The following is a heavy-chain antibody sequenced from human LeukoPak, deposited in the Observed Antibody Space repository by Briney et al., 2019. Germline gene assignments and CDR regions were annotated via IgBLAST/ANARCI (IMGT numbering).Heavy chain of an antibody. J-gene: IGHJ4*02. CDR1: GGSISSSSYY. V-gene: IGHV4-39*07. Sequence: KTSETLSLTCTVSGGSISSSSYYWGWIRQPPGKGLEWIGSIYYSGSTYYNPSLKSRVTISVDTSKNQFSLKLSSVTAADTAVYYCARVLANYYDSSGETFDYWGQGTLVTVSS. CDR3: ARVLANYYDSSGETFDY. CDR2: IYYSGST. D-gene: IGHD3-22*01.